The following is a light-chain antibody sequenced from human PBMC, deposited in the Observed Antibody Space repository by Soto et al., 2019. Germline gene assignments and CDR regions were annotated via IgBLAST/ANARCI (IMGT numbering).Light chain of an antibody. CDR3: LLYYGGARLV. Sequence: QTVVTQEPSLTVSPGGTVTLTCASSTGAVTSGNYPSWFQRKPGQAPRTLIYTTNDKHSWTPSRFSGSLLGGRATLTLSGAQPEDEADYYCLLYYGGARLVFGGGTKLTVL. J-gene: IGLJ3*02. CDR2: TTN. CDR1: TGAVTSGNY. V-gene: IGLV7-43*01.